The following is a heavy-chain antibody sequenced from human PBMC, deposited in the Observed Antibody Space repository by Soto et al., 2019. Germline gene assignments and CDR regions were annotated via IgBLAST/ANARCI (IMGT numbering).Heavy chain of an antibody. CDR1: GFTFSDHY. D-gene: IGHD4-17*01. J-gene: IGHJ4*02. CDR3: ARATTVTDF. CDR2: TRNKANSHTT. Sequence: PGGSLRLSCAASGFTFSDHYMGWVRQAPGKGLEWVGRTRNKANSHTTEYAASVKGRFTISRDDSKNSLYLQMNSLKVEDTAVYYCARATTVTDFWGQGALVTVSS. V-gene: IGHV3-72*01.